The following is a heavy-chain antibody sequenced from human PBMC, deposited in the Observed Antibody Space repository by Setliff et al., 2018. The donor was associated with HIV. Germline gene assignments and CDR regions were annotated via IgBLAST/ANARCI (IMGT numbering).Heavy chain of an antibody. Sequence: ASVKVSCKASGYTFTNYGISWVRQAPGQGLEWMGWISGYNGNTNHVQRFKGRVTMTADTSTSTAYMELRSLRSDDTAVYYCARVHDGTTTGAFDIWGQGTLVTVSS. CDR2: ISGYNGNT. CDR1: GYTFTNYG. D-gene: IGHD3-22*01. CDR3: ARVHDGTTTGAFDI. J-gene: IGHJ3*02. V-gene: IGHV1-18*01.